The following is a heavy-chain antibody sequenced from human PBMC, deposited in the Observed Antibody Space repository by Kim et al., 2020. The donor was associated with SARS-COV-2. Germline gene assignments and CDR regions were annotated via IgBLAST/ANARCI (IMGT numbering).Heavy chain of an antibody. J-gene: IGHJ3*02. CDR2: IWYDRSNK. CDR1: GFTFSSYG. D-gene: IGHD4-17*01. CDR3: ATAYRVTKRYDAFDI. V-gene: IGHV3-33*01. Sequence: GGSLRLSCAASGFTFSSYGMHWVRQAPGKGLEWVAVIWYDRSNKYYADSVKGRSTISRDNSKNTLYLQMNSLRAEDTAVYYCATAYRVTKRYDAFDIWGEGTMVTVSS.